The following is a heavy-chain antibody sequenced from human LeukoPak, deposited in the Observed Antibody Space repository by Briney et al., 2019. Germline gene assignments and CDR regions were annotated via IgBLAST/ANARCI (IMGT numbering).Heavy chain of an antibody. CDR1: GGSFSGYY. CDR3: ARVSLYDYVWGSYRFLAFDI. V-gene: IGHV4-34*01. Sequence: KPSETLSLTCAVYGGSFSGYYWSWIRQPPGKGLKWIGEINHSGSTNYNPSLKSRVTISVDTSKNQFSLKLSSVTAADTAVYYCARVSLYDYVWGSYRFLAFDIWGQGTMVTVSS. CDR2: INHSGST. D-gene: IGHD3-16*02. J-gene: IGHJ3*02.